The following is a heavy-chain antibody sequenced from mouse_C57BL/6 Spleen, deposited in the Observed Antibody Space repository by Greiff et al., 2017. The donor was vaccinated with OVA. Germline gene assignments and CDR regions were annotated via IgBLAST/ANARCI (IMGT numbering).Heavy chain of an antibody. Sequence: VQLQQPGAELVKPGASVKMSCKASGFTFTRYWITWVKQSPGKGLEWIGDIYPGSGSNNYNEKFKSKATLTVDTSSSTAYMQLSSLTSEDSAVYYCARDSTKAMDYWGQGTSVTVSS. CDR1: GFTFTRYW. V-gene: IGHV1-55*01. CDR3: ARDSTKAMDY. CDR2: IYPGSGSN. D-gene: IGHD1-1*01. J-gene: IGHJ4*01.